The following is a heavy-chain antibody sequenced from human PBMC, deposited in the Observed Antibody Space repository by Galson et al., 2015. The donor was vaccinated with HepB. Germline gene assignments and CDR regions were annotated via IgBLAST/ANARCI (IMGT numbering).Heavy chain of an antibody. V-gene: IGHV3-74*01. CDR2: INTDGTFL. J-gene: IGHJ5*02. CDR1: GFIFSNYW. D-gene: IGHD2-2*01. Sequence: LRLSCAASGFIFSNYWMHWVRQTPGKGPVWISRINTDGTFLSYADSAKGRFTISRDNAKNTLYLQMNSLRAEDTAVYYCARVARYCGGASSYGWFDPWGQGTQVTVSS. CDR3: ARVARYCGGASSYGWFDP.